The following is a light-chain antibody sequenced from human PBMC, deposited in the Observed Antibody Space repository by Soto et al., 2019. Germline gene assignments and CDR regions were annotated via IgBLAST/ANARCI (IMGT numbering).Light chain of an antibody. CDR1: SSVVWSYNL. J-gene: IGLJ3*02. Sequence: QSVLTQPASVSGSPGQSITISCTGTSSVVWSYNLVSWYQQHPGKAPKLMIYEGSKRPSGVSNRFSGSKSGNTASLTISGLQAEDEADYYCCSYAGSSSWVFGGGTKLTVL. V-gene: IGLV2-23*01. CDR3: CSYAGSSSWV. CDR2: EGS.